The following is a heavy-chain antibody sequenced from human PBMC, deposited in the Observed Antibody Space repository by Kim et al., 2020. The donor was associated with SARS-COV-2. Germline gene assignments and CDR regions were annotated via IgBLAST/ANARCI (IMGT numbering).Heavy chain of an antibody. Sequence: GGSLRLSCAASGFTFSSYSMNWVRQAPGKGLEWVSYISSSITIYYAASVKARCTISSNNAKNSLYLQMTSLNNENTAVYYCARNGHYSGSDLSSYYYYY. D-gene: IGHD5-12*01. CDR3: ARNGHYSGSDLSSYYYYY. J-gene: IGHJ6*01. CDR1: GFTFSSYS. CDR2: ISSSITI. V-gene: IGHV3-48*02.